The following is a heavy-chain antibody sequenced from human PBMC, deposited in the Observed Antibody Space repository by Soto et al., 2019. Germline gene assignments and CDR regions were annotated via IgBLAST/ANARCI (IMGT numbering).Heavy chain of an antibody. Sequence: PGGSLRLSCTASGFTFGDYAMSWFRQAPGKGLEWVGFIRSKAYGGTTEYAASVKGRFTISRDDSKSIAYLQMNSLKTEDTAVYYCTRDRAQLVRGPYYYGMDVWGQGTTVTVSS. J-gene: IGHJ6*02. D-gene: IGHD6-13*01. CDR1: GFTFGDYA. CDR2: IRSKAYGGTT. CDR3: TRDRAQLVRGPYYYGMDV. V-gene: IGHV3-49*03.